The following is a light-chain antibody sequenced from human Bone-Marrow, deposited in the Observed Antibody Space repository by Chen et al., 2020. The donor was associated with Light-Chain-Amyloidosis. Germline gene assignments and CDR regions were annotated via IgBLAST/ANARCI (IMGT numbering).Light chain of an antibody. J-gene: IGLJ2*01. V-gene: IGLV3-25*03. CDR1: DLPTKY. CDR3: QSADSSGTYEVI. Sequence: SYELTQPPSVSVSPGQTDRITCSGDDLPTKYAYWYQQKPGQAPVLVIHRDTERPSGISERFSGSSSGTTATLTISGVQAEDEAEYHCQSADSSGTYEVIFGGGTKLTVL. CDR2: RDT.